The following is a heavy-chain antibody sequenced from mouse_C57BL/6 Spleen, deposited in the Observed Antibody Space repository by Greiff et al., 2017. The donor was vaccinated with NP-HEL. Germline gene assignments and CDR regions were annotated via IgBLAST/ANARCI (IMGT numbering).Heavy chain of an antibody. Sequence: VKLQQPGAELVKPGASVKLSCKASGYTFTSYWMHWVKQRPGQGLEWIGMIHPNSGSTNYNEKFKSKATLTVDKSSSTAYMQLSSLTSEDSAVYYCARGTTVVAPCWYFDVWGTGTTVTVSS. J-gene: IGHJ1*03. V-gene: IGHV1-64*01. D-gene: IGHD1-1*01. CDR3: ARGTTVVAPCWYFDV. CDR1: GYTFTSYW. CDR2: IHPNSGST.